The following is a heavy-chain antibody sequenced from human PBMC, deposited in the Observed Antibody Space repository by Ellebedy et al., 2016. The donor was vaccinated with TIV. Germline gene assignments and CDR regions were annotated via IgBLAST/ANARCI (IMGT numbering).Heavy chain of an antibody. CDR1: GGSISSSSYY. CDR2: IYYSGST. Sequence: MPSETLSLTCTVSGGSISSSSYYWGWIRQPPGKGLEWIGSIYYSGSTYYNPSLKSRVTISVDTSKNQFSLKLSSVTAADTAVYYCASRVVITMSLDYWGQGTLVTVSS. J-gene: IGHJ4*02. CDR3: ASRVVITMSLDY. V-gene: IGHV4-39*01. D-gene: IGHD3-22*01.